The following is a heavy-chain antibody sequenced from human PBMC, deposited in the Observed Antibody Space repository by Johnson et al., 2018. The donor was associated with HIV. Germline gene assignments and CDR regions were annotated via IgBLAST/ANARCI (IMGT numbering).Heavy chain of an antibody. J-gene: IGHJ3*02. D-gene: IGHD6-6*01. CDR2: INWNGGST. CDR3: AKQQLVPDDAFDI. V-gene: IGHV3-20*04. Sequence: VQLVESGGGVVQPGGSLRLSCAASGFTFSSYGMHWVRQAPGKGLEWVSGINWNGGSTGYADSVKGRFTISRDNAKNSLYLQMNSLRAEDTALYFCAKQQLVPDDAFDIWGQGTMVNVSS. CDR1: GFTFSSYG.